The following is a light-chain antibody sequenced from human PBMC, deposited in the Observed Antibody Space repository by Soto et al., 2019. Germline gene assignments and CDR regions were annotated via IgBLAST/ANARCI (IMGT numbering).Light chain of an antibody. CDR1: QSVSSSS. CDR3: QQYAGPST. V-gene: IGKV3-20*01. CDR2: GAS. J-gene: IGKJ1*01. Sequence: QSTSTLSLARVERTTLSCRASQSVSSSSLAWYQQKPGQAPRLLIFGASSRATGIPDRFSGSGSGTDFTLTISRLEPEDFAVYYCQQYAGPSTFGQGTKVDI.